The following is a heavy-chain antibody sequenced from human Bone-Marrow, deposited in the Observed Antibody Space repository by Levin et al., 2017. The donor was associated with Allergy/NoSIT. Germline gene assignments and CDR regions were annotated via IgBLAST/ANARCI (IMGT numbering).Heavy chain of an antibody. V-gene: IGHV3-7*02. Sequence: GGSLRLSCSASGFLFSSYWMTWVRQAPGKGLEWVANIKQDGSEKYYADSVKGRFSIFRDNAKMSQYLQMNSVRVEDTAVYYCATGYSSGWYGGFDYWGQGALVTVSS. CDR1: GFLFSSYW. CDR3: ATGYSSGWYGGFDY. CDR2: IKQDGSEK. D-gene: IGHD6-19*01. J-gene: IGHJ4*02.